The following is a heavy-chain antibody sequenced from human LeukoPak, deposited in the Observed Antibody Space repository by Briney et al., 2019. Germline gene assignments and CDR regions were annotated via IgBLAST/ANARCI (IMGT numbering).Heavy chain of an antibody. CDR3: ARDQSSSWYFHYYYYYMDV. CDR1: GFTFSSYE. CDR2: ISSSGSTI. J-gene: IGHJ6*03. V-gene: IGHV3-48*03. D-gene: IGHD6-13*01. Sequence: PGGSLRLSCAASGFTFSSYEMNWVRQAPGKGLEWVSYISSSGSTIYYADSVKGRFTISRDNAKNSLYLQMNSLRAEDTAVYYCARDQSSSWYFHYYYYYMDVWGKGTTVTVSS.